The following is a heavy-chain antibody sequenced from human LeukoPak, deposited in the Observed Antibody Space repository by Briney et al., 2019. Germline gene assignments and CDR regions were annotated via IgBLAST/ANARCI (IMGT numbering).Heavy chain of an antibody. V-gene: IGHV3-23*01. Sequence: GGSLRLSCAASGFTFSSYVMTWVRQAPGKGLEWVSGISGSGSTSYADPVKGRFTISRDNSNNTLYLRMNSLRAEEPAIYYCAKVVIELWFGGHFDYWGQGTQVTVSS. D-gene: IGHD5-18*01. CDR1: GFTFSSYV. J-gene: IGHJ4*02. CDR2: ISGSGST. CDR3: AKVVIELWFGGHFDY.